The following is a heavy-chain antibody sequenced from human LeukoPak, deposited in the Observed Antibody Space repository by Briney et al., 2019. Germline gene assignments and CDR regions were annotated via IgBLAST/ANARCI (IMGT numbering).Heavy chain of an antibody. D-gene: IGHD5-18*01. CDR1: GGSISSYY. Sequence: PSETLSLTCTVSGGSISSYYWSWIRQPPGKGLEWIGYIYYSGSTNYNPSLKSRVTISVDTSKNQFSLKLSSVTAADTAVYYCARTHTAMVKGTYYYYGMDVWGQGTTVTVSS. V-gene: IGHV4-59*08. CDR2: IYYSGST. CDR3: ARTHTAMVKGTYYYYGMDV. J-gene: IGHJ6*02.